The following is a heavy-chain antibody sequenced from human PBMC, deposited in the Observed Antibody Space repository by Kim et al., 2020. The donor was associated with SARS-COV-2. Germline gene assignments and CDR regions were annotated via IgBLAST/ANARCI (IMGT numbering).Heavy chain of an antibody. Sequence: GGSLRLSCAASGFTFSSYGMHWVRQAPGKGLEWVAVIRYNGSNKYYADSVKGRFTISRDNSKNTLYLQMNSLRAEDTAVYYCARDTRDYYGMDVWGQGTTVTVSS. V-gene: IGHV3-33*01. CDR3: ARDTRDYYGMDV. CDR2: IRYNGSNK. J-gene: IGHJ6*02. CDR1: GFTFSSYG.